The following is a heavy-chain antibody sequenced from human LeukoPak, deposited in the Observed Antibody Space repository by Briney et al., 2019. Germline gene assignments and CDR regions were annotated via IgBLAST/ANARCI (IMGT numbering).Heavy chain of an antibody. Sequence: SETLSLTCAVYGGSFSGYYWSWIRQPPGKGLDWIGEINRSGSTNYNPSLKSRVTISVDTSKNQFSLKLSSVTAADTAVYYCARGKGAAALGLRDYWGQGTLVTVSS. CDR1: GGSFSGYY. J-gene: IGHJ4*02. D-gene: IGHD6-13*01. CDR2: INRSGST. V-gene: IGHV4-34*01. CDR3: ARGKGAAALGLRDY.